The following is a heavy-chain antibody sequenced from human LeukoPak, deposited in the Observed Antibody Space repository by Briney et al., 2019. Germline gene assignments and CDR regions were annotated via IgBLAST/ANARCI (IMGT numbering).Heavy chain of an antibody. CDR2: INGRGDST. CDR3: AKDQGSGHGAYTWGTFDF. Sequence: PGGSLRLSCAASGFTVSSNYMSWVRQAPGKGLEWVSGINGRGDSTVYADAVKGRFTISRDNFKSTLYLQMNSLGVEDTAGYYCAKDQGSGHGAYTWGTFDFWGLETLVTVSS. D-gene: IGHD4/OR15-4a*01. J-gene: IGHJ4*01. CDR1: GFTVSSNY. V-gene: IGHV3-23*01.